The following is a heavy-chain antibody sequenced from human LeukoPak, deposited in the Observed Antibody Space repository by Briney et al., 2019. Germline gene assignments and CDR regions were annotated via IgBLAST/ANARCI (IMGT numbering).Heavy chain of an antibody. CDR2: ISGSGGRT. D-gene: IGHD3-10*01. V-gene: IGHV3-23*01. CDR1: GFTFSSYA. CDR3: AKLWFGEFYFDY. Sequence: PGGSLRLSCAASGFTFSSYAMRWVRQAPGKGLEWVSAISGSGGRTYYADSVKGRFTISRDNSKNTLYLQMNSLTAEDTAVYYCAKLWFGEFYFDYWGQGTLVTVSS. J-gene: IGHJ4*02.